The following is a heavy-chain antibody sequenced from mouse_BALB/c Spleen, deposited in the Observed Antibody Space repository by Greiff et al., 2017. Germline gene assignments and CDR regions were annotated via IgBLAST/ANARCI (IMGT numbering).Heavy chain of an antibody. Sequence: EVQLQQSGPELVKPGASVKISCKASGYTFTDYNMHWVKQSHGKSLEWIGYIYPYNGGTGYNQKFKSKATLTVDNSSSTAYMELRSLTSEDSAVYYCARTYYYYGSSLYAMDYWGQGTSVTVSS. CDR1: GYTFTDYN. CDR2: IYPYNGGT. J-gene: IGHJ4*01. CDR3: ARTYYYYGSSLYAMDY. V-gene: IGHV1S29*02. D-gene: IGHD1-1*01.